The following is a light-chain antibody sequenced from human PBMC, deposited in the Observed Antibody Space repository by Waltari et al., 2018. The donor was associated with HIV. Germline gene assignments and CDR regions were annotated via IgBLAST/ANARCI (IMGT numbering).Light chain of an antibody. J-gene: IGKJ2*01. V-gene: IGKV3-15*01. CDR3: QQYHGETPMYT. CDR1: QNVNRD. Sequence: EIVMTQSPATLSVSPGESATLSCRASQNVNRDLAWYQQRPGQPPRLLIFSTSTRSFEVPARFSGRGFGTEFTLTISSVQSEDFAVYYCQQYHGETPMYTFGQGTKVEIK. CDR2: STS.